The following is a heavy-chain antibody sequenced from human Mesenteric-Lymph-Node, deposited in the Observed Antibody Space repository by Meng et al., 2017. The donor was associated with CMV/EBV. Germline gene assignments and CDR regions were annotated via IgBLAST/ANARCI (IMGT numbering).Heavy chain of an antibody. Sequence: GESLKISCAVSGFTVSSNYINWVRQPPGKGLGWVSVIYSAGSTYFADSVKGRFTISRDNSKNTVYLQMNSLRAEDTAVYYCAREGYNWSGFDHWGQGTLVTVSS. CDR1: GFTVSSNY. CDR2: IYSAGST. J-gene: IGHJ4*02. V-gene: IGHV3-66*02. CDR3: AREGYNWSGFDH. D-gene: IGHD1-20*01.